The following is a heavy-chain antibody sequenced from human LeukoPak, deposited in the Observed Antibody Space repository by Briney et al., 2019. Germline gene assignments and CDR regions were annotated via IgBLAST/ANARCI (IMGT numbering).Heavy chain of an antibody. CDR1: GLRFSDYY. J-gene: IGHJ1*01. CDR2: ISSGGDIM. Sequence: PGGSLRLSCAASGLRFSDYYVSWIRQAPGKGLQWVSYISSGGDIMHYADSVKGRFTSSRDNAKNSGYLEMNRLGAEDTAVYYCATNLIGAGEYFQQWGQGTLVTVSS. V-gene: IGHV3-11*01. CDR3: ATNLIGAGEYFQQ. D-gene: IGHD2/OR15-2a*01.